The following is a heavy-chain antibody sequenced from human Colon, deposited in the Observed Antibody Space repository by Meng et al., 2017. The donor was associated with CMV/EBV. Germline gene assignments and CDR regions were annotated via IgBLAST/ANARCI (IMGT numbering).Heavy chain of an antibody. J-gene: IGHJ6*02. CDR3: ARASGLRGYMDV. D-gene: IGHD5-12*01. CDR1: GGSISTYY. CDR2: IYYTGST. Sequence: GSLRLSCTVSGGSISTYYWSWIRQPPGKGLEWIGYIYYTGSTNYNPSLKSRVTISVDTSKNQFSLNLSSVTTADTAVYYCARASGLRGYMDVWGQGTTVTVSS. V-gene: IGHV4-59*01.